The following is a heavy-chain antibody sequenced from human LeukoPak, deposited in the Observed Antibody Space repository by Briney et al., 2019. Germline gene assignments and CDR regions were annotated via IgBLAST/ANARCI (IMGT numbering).Heavy chain of an antibody. CDR3: AREARITMVRGVESRAFDI. V-gene: IGHV1-2*02. J-gene: IGHJ3*02. D-gene: IGHD3-10*01. CDR1: GCTFTGYY. CDR2: INPNSGGT. Sequence: ASVKVSCKASGCTFTGYYMHWVRQAPGQGLEWMGWINPNSGGTNYAQKFQGRVTMTRDTSISTAYMELSRLRSDDTAVYYCAREARITMVRGVESRAFDIWGQGTMVTVSS.